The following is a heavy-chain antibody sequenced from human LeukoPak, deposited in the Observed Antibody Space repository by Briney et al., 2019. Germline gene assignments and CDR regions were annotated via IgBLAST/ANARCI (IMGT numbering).Heavy chain of an antibody. Sequence: PSETLSLTCTVSGGSISSYYWSWIRQPPGKGLEWIGYIYYSGSTYYNPSLKSRVTISVDTSKNQFSLKLSSVTAADTAVYYCASPLLGAFDIWGQGTMVTVSS. CDR3: ASPLLGAFDI. J-gene: IGHJ3*02. CDR1: GGSISSYY. D-gene: IGHD2/OR15-2a*01. CDR2: IYYSGST. V-gene: IGHV4-59*04.